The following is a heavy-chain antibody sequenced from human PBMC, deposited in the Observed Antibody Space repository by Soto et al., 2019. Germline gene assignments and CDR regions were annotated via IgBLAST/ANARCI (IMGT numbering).Heavy chain of an antibody. CDR3: AISRIVATINTYYCYGMDV. CDR1: GFTVSSNY. CDR2: IYSGGST. Sequence: PGGSVRLSCAASGFTVSSNYMSWVRQAPGKGLEWVSVIYSGGSTYYADSVKGRFTISRDNYKNTLYLQMNSLRAEDTAVYYCAISRIVATINTYYCYGMDVWGQGTTVNLSS. D-gene: IGHD5-12*01. V-gene: IGHV3-53*01. J-gene: IGHJ6*02.